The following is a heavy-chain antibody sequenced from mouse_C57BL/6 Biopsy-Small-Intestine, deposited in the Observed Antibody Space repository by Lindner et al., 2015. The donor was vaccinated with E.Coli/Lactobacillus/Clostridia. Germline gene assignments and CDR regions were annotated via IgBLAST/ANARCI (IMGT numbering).Heavy chain of an antibody. CDR3: ARKTVVAPRYFDV. CDR1: GYTFTSYW. D-gene: IGHD1-1*01. V-gene: IGHV1-53*01. Sequence: VQLQESGTELVKPGASVKLSCKASGYTFTSYWMHWVKQRPGQGLEWIGNINPSNGGTNYNEKFKSKATLTVDKSSSTAYMQLSSLTSEDSAVYYCARKTVVAPRYFDVWGTGTTVTVSS. J-gene: IGHJ1*03. CDR2: INPSNGGT.